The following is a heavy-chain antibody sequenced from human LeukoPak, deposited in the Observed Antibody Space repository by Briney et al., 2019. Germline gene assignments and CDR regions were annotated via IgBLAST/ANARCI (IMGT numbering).Heavy chain of an antibody. CDR2: IKEEGSQK. CDR1: GVTFSAYL. J-gene: IGHJ4*02. Sequence: GGSLRLSCAVSGVTFSAYLVSWGRQAPGKGREWGANIKEEGSQKNYVDSVKGRFIISRDADKNSLSTKTNRLRADDTAVYYCAREDTYSSDNWHGTDYWGQGSLVTVSS. CDR3: AREDTYSSDNWHGTDY. V-gene: IGHV3-7*01. D-gene: IGHD4-11*01.